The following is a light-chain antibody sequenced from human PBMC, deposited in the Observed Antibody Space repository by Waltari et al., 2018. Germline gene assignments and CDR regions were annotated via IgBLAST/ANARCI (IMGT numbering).Light chain of an antibody. CDR3: QQYYSIPYT. CDR2: WAS. CDR1: QSILDNSNKRNY. J-gene: IGKJ2*01. Sequence: DIVMTQSPDSQAVSLGERATINCRSSQSILDNSNKRNYLTWYQQKAGQPPRLLISWASTRESGVPDRFSGSGSGTDFTLTISSLQAEDVAVYYCQQYYSIPYTFGQGTKLEIK. V-gene: IGKV4-1*01.